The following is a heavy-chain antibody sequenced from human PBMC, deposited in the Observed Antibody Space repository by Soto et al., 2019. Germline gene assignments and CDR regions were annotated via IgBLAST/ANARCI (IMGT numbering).Heavy chain of an antibody. CDR3: VFGECTSTSCSYYFCGLDV. J-gene: IGHJ6*02. Sequence: QVQLVQSGAEVKKPGSSVKVSCKASGGSFRRYAISWVRQSPGQGLEWMGGILPIFGSPSHAQKFQGRATITADESTSTAYLELTRLTSEDTAMYYCVFGECTSTSCSYYFCGLDVWGQGTTVTVSS. CDR1: GGSFRRYA. CDR2: ILPIFGSP. V-gene: IGHV1-69*01. D-gene: IGHD2-2*01.